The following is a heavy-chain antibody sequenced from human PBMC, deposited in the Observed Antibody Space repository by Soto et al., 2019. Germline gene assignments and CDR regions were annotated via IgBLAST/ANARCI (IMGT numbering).Heavy chain of an antibody. CDR1: GYTFTSYG. CDR3: ARVLLWFGELLYYHDY. D-gene: IGHD3-10*01. CDR2: ISAYNGNT. V-gene: IGHV1-18*01. J-gene: IGHJ4*02. Sequence: ASVKVSCKASGYTFTSYGISWVRQAPGQGLEWMGWISAYNGNTNYAQKLQGRVTMTTDTSTSKAYIELRSLGSDDTAVYYCARVLLWFGELLYYHDYWGQGTLVTVSS.